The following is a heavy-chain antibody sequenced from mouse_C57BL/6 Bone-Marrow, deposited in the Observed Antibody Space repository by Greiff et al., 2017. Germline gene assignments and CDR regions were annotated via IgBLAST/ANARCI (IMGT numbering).Heavy chain of an antibody. D-gene: IGHD1-1*01. J-gene: IGHJ3*01. Sequence: QVQLKQSGAELMKPGASVKLSCKATGYTFTGYWIEWVKQRPGHGLEWIGEILPGSGSTNYNEKFKGKATFTADTSSNTAYMQLSSLTTEDSAIYYCARSFYYYGSSYSFAYWGQGTLVTVSA. V-gene: IGHV1-9*01. CDR3: ARSFYYYGSSYSFAY. CDR1: GYTFTGYW. CDR2: ILPGSGST.